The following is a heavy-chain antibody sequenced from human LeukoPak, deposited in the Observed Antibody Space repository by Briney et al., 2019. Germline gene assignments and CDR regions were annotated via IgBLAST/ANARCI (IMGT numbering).Heavy chain of an antibody. Sequence: SETLSLTCTVSGGSISSSYWSWIRQPAGKGLEWIGHIYTFGITNYIPSLKSRVTMSLDTSKNQFSLKLSSVTAADTAVYYCARGSGGVISEEETLFGYWGQGTLVTVSS. D-gene: IGHD3-16*01. V-gene: IGHV4-4*07. CDR2: IYTFGIT. CDR1: GGSISSSY. CDR3: ARGSGGVISEEETLFGY. J-gene: IGHJ4*02.